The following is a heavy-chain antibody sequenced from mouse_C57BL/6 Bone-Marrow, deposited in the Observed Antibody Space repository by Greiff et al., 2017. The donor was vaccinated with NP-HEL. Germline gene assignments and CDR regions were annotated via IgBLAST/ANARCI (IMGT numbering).Heavy chain of an antibody. CDR2: ISGGGGNT. D-gene: IGHD1-1*01. CDR1: GFTFSSYT. V-gene: IGHV5-9*01. CDR3: ARPRYYYGSSYFDY. Sequence: EVKLVESGGGLVKPGGSLKLSCAASGFTFSSYTMSWVRQTPEKRLEWVATISGGGGNTYYPDSVKGRFTISRDNAKNTLYLQMSSLRSEDTALYYCARPRYYYGSSYFDYWGQGTTLTVSS. J-gene: IGHJ2*01.